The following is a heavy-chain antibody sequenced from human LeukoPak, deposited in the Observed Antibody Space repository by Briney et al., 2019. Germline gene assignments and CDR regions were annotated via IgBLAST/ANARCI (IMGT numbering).Heavy chain of an antibody. V-gene: IGHV4-4*02. CDR1: GDSISSSYW. D-gene: IGHD2-15*01. J-gene: IGHJ6*04. CDR3: ARGGRSSGGSSVDV. CDR2: IYHSGST. Sequence: SGTLSLTCGVSGDSISSSYWWSWVRQTPGKGLEWIGEIYHSGSTNYNPSLKSRVTISMDKSKNQFSLKLSSVTAADTAVYYCARGGRSSGGSSVDVWGKGTTVTVSS.